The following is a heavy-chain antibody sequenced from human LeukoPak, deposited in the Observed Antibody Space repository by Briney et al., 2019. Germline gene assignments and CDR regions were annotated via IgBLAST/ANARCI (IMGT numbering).Heavy chain of an antibody. V-gene: IGHV3-21*05. D-gene: IGHD1-26*01. Sequence: GGSLRLSCAASGFTFSSYWMSWVRQAPGKGLEWISYISPSSTSIHYADSVKGRFTISRDNAKNSLYLQMNSLRAEDTAVYYCVKGARVATYWGQGTLVTVSS. CDR1: GFTFSSYW. CDR2: ISPSSTSI. J-gene: IGHJ4*02. CDR3: VKGARVATY.